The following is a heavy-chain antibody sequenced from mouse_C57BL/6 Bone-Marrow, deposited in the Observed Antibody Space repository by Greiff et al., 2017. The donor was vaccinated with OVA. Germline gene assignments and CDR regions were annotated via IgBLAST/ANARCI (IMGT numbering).Heavy chain of an antibody. CDR3: TWGTIYFDY. J-gene: IGHJ2*01. CDR1: GFNIKDDY. D-gene: IGHD3-3*01. V-gene: IGHV14-4*01. Sequence: VQLQQSGAELVRPGASVKLSCTASGFNIKDDYMHWVKQRPEQGLEWIGWIDPENGDTEYASKFQGKATITADTSSNKAYLQLSSLTSEDNAVYYCTWGTIYFDYWGQGTTLTVSS. CDR2: IDPENGDT.